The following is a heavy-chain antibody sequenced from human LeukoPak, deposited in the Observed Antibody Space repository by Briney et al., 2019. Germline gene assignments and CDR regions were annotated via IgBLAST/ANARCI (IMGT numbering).Heavy chain of an antibody. CDR2: IIPIFGTA. D-gene: IGHD3-10*01. V-gene: IGHV1-69*13. CDR3: VHGWFGELYGVY. J-gene: IGHJ4*02. CDR1: GYTFTSYG. Sequence: SVKVSCKASGYTFTSYGISWVRQAPGQGLEWMGGIIPIFGTANYAQKFQGRVTITADESTSTAYMELSSLRSEDTAVYYCVHGWFGELYGVYWGQGTLVTVSS.